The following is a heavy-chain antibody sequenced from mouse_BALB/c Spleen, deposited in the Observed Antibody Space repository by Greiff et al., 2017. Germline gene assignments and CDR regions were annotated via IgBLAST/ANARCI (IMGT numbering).Heavy chain of an antibody. CDR1: GFTFSSYT. D-gene: IGHD2-4*01. J-gene: IGHJ3*01. Sequence: EVQGVESGGGLVQPGGSLKLSCAASGFTFSSYTMSWVRQTPEKRLEWVAYISNGGGSTYYPDTVKGRFTISRDNAKNTLYLQMSSLKSEDTAMYYCARHVYDYWFAYWGQGTLVTVSA. CDR2: ISNGGGST. CDR3: ARHVYDYWFAY. V-gene: IGHV5-12-2*01.